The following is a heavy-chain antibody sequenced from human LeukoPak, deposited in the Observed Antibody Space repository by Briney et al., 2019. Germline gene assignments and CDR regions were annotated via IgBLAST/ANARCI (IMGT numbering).Heavy chain of an antibody. CDR2: IYPGDSDT. J-gene: IGHJ6*03. V-gene: IGHV5-51*01. CDR3: ARRADDRGYHYYYMDV. CDR1: GYSFTNYW. Sequence: GESLKISCKGSGYSFTNYWFGWVRQMPGKGLEWMGIIYPGDSDTRYSPSFQGQVTISADKSISTAYLQWSSLEASDTAIYYCARRADDRGYHYYYMDVWGKGTTVTVSS. D-gene: IGHD1-1*01.